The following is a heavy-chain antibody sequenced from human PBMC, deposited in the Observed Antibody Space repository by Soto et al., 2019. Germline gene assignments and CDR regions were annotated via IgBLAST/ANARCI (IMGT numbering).Heavy chain of an antibody. D-gene: IGHD3-3*01. Sequence: QITLNESGPTVVRPTEPLTLTCRLSGFSLTTSGVGVGWIRQSPGKAPEWLALIYWDDDKRYSASLKSRLTITKDTSKNQVVLTVSDLDPTDTATYYCAHRVLRTVFGLVTTTAIYFDFWGQGTLVAVSS. J-gene: IGHJ4*02. V-gene: IGHV2-5*02. CDR1: GFSLTTSGVG. CDR3: AHRVLRTVFGLVTTTAIYFDF. CDR2: IYWDDDK.